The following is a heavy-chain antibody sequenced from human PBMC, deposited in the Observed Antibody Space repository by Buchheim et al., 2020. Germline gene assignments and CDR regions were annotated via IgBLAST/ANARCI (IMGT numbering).Heavy chain of an antibody. CDR3: AKGTRADDAFDI. CDR2: ISYDGSNK. Sequence: QVQLVESGGGVVQPGRSLRLSCAASGFTFSSYGMHWVRQAPGKGLEWVAVISYDGSNKYYADSVKGRFTISRDNSKNTLYLQMNSLRAEDTAVYYCAKGTRADDAFDIWGQGT. D-gene: IGHD1-14*01. CDR1: GFTFSSYG. V-gene: IGHV3-30*18. J-gene: IGHJ3*02.